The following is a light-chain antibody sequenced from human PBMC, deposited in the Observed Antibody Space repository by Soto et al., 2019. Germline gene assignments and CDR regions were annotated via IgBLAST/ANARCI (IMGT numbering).Light chain of an antibody. V-gene: IGKV3-20*01. CDR1: QSVSSSY. CDR3: QQYGSSPLVT. J-gene: IGKJ5*01. CDR2: GAS. Sequence: EIVLTQSPGTLSLSPGERATLSCRASQSVSSSYLAWYQQKPGQAPSLLIYGASSRATGIPDRFSGSGSGTDFTLTISRLEPEDFAVYYCQQYGSSPLVTFGQGTRLESK.